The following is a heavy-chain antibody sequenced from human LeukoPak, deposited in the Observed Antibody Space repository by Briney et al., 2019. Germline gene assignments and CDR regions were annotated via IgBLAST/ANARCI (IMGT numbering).Heavy chain of an antibody. CDR1: GFTFSSYS. CDR3: AETGYCGGGSCYPSWFDP. V-gene: IGHV3-23*01. J-gene: IGHJ5*02. D-gene: IGHD2-15*01. CDR2: ISGSGGST. Sequence: PGGSLRLSCAASGFTFSSYSMNWVRQAPGKGLEWVSAISGSGGSTYSADSVKGRFTISRDNSKNTLYLQMNSLRAEDTAVYYCAETGYCGGGSCYPSWFDPWGQGTLVTVSS.